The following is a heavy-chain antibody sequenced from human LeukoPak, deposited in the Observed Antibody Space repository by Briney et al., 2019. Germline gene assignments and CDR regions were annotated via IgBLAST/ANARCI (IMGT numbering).Heavy chain of an antibody. CDR1: GFTFSSYV. CDR2: IYYRGST. D-gene: IGHD3-10*01. V-gene: IGHV4-39*07. CDR3: ARVGGRKYYYGSGIHSIPNPSYFDY. J-gene: IGHJ4*02. Sequence: MSGGSPRLSCAASGFTFSSYVMHWVRQPPGKGLEWIGSIYYRGSTYYNPSLKSRVTISVDKSKNQFSLKLSSVTAADTAVYYCARVGGRKYYYGSGIHSIPNPSYFDYWGQGTLVTVSS.